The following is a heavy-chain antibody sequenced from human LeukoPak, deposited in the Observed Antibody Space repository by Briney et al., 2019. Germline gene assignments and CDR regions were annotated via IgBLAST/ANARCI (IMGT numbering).Heavy chain of an antibody. V-gene: IGHV4-4*07. Sequence: SETLSLTCSVSGDSISYFYWSWIRQAAGKGLEWIGRVSSSGSTDYNASLKSRVTISVDTSKNQFSLKLSSVTAADTAVYYCARESLSSGFDYWGQGTLVTVSS. D-gene: IGHD6-19*01. CDR2: VSSSGST. CDR3: ARESLSSGFDY. J-gene: IGHJ4*02. CDR1: GDSISYFY.